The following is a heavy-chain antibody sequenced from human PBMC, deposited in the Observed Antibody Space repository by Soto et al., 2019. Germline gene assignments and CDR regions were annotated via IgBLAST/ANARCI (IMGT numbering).Heavy chain of an antibody. CDR2: INYAGST. Sequence: SETLSLTCTVSGDSVSGFYWSGIRQPPGKGLEWIGYINYAGSTYYSPSLQSRVTISLDSSKNQFSLILTSVTAADTAVYFCARFRRNYFDNWGQGTLVTVSS. CDR3: ARFRRNYFDN. V-gene: IGHV4-59*02. D-gene: IGHD3-10*01. J-gene: IGHJ4*02. CDR1: GDSVSGFY.